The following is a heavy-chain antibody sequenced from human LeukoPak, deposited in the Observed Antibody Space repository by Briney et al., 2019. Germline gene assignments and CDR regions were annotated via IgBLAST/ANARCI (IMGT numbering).Heavy chain of an antibody. CDR2: TNSGSTYT. CDR1: GFTFSSYW. J-gene: IGHJ4*02. CDR3: ARSLTTLTYEGY. Sequence: GGSLGLSCAASGFTFSSYWMNWARQAPGKGLEWVSSTNSGSTYTYYTESVKGRFTVSRDNAKNSLFLQMNSLRAEDTAIYYCARSLTTLTYEGYWGQGTLVTVSS. D-gene: IGHD1-1*01. V-gene: IGHV3-21*01.